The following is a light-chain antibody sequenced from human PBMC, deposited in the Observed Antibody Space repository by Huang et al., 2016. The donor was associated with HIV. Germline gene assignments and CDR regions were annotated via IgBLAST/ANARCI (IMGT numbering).Light chain of an antibody. J-gene: IGKJ4*01. Sequence: EIVLTQSPATLSLSPGERATRSCRASQSISSHLAWYQQRPGQAPRLRIYDASDRASGIPARFSVGGSGTDFTLTISSLEPEDFVVYYCQQRSNWPLTFGGGTKVEIK. CDR2: DAS. V-gene: IGKV3-11*01. CDR3: QQRSNWPLT. CDR1: QSISSH.